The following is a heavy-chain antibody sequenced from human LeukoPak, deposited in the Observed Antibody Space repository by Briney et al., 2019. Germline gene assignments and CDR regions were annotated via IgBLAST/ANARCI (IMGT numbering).Heavy chain of an antibody. CDR3: AKEEGYSYGSRDAFDI. CDR1: GFTFSSCA. V-gene: IGHV3-23*01. Sequence: GGSLRLSCAASGFTFSSCAMSWVREAPGKGLEWVSAISGSGGSTYYADSVKGRFTISRDNSKNTLYLQMNSLRAEDTAVYYCAKEEGYSYGSRDAFDIWGQGTMVTVSS. J-gene: IGHJ3*02. D-gene: IGHD5-18*01. CDR2: ISGSGGST.